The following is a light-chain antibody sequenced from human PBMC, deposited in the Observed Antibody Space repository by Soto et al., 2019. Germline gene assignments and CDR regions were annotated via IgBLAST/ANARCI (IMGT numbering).Light chain of an antibody. CDR3: QQTYATPIT. CDR2: GAS. Sequence: DIPMTQSPSSLSASVGDRVTITCRASHPISNYLNWYQHRPGKASKLLIYGASTLQSGVPSRFSGSESGTDFTLTITSLQPEDCATYYCQQTYATPITFGQGTRLEIK. CDR1: HPISNY. V-gene: IGKV1-39*01. J-gene: IGKJ5*01.